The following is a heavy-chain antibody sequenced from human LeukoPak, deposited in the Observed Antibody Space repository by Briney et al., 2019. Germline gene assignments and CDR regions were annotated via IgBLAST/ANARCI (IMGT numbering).Heavy chain of an antibody. CDR3: AELGITMIGGV. Sequence: ETLSLTCTVSGYSISSGYYWGWIRQPPGKGLEWVSSISSSSDYIYYADSVKGRFTISRDSATNSLYLQMNSLRAEDTAVYYCAELGITMIGGVWGKGTTVTISS. V-gene: IGHV3-21*01. J-gene: IGHJ6*04. CDR2: ISSSSDYI. D-gene: IGHD3-10*02. CDR1: GYSISSGYY.